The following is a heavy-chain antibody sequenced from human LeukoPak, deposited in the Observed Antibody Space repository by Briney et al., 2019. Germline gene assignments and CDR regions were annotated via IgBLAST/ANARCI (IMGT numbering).Heavy chain of an antibody. CDR1: GGSICSYY. D-gene: IGHD3-22*01. Sequence: PSETLSLTCTVSGGSICSYYWSWIRQPPGKGLEWIGYIYYSGSTNYNPSLKSRVTISVDTSKNQFSLKLSSVTAADTAVYYCARSYDSSGYYDYWGQGTLVTVSS. J-gene: IGHJ4*02. V-gene: IGHV4-59*08. CDR2: IYYSGST. CDR3: ARSYDSSGYYDY.